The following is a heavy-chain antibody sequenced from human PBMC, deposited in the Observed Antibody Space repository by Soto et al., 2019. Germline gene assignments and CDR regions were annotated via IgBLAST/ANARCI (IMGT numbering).Heavy chain of an antibody. J-gene: IGHJ4*02. CDR2: IIPIFGTT. Sequence: QVQLVQSGAEVKKPGSSVKVSCKASGGTFSNYAISWVRQAPGQGLEWMGGIIPIFGTTNYAQRFQVRVTITADEATSTAYMELSSLRSEDTAVYYCARVSSSWYKDYFDYWGQGTLVTVSS. D-gene: IGHD6-13*01. CDR1: GGTFSNYA. CDR3: ARVSSSWYKDYFDY. V-gene: IGHV1-69*12.